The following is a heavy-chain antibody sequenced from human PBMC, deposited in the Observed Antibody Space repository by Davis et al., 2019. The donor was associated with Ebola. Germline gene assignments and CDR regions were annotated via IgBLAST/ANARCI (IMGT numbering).Heavy chain of an antibody. V-gene: IGHV3-15*04. Sequence: PGGSLRLSCAASGFTFTNAWMSWARQAPGEGLQWVGRIGSKADGGTTEYAAPVKGRFTISRDDSENTVYLQMNSLKVEDTAVYYCISGYLGFWGQGTLVTVSS. J-gene: IGHJ4*02. CDR1: GFTFTNAW. CDR3: ISGYLGF. D-gene: IGHD3-16*02. CDR2: IGSKADGGTT.